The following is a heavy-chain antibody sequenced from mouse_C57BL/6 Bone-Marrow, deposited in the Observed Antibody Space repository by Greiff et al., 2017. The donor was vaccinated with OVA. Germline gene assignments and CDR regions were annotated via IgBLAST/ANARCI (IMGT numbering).Heavy chain of an antibody. V-gene: IGHV5-4*01. J-gene: IGHJ1*03. Sequence: EVMLVESGGGLVKPGGSLKLSCAASGFTFSSYAMSWVRQTPEKRLEWVATISDGGSYTYYPDNVKGRFTISRDNAKNNLYLQMSHLKSEDTAMYYCARDRGEDWYFDVWGTGTTVTVSS. CDR1: GFTFSSYA. CDR3: ARDRGEDWYFDV. D-gene: IGHD3-1*01. CDR2: ISDGGSYT.